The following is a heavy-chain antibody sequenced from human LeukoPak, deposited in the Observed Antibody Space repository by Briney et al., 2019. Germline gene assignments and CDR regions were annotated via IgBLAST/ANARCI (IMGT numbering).Heavy chain of an antibody. CDR1: GYTFTSYA. D-gene: IGHD6-19*01. CDR3: AIDQPVAGVSNFDS. V-gene: IGHV7-4-1*02. J-gene: IGHJ4*02. CDR2: INPNTGNP. Sequence: ASVKVSCKASGYTFTSYAMNWLRQAPGQGLEWMGWINPNTGNPTYAQAFTGRFVFSLDTSVSTAYLQISSLNTEDTAVYYCAIDQPVAGVSNFDSWGQGTLVTVFS.